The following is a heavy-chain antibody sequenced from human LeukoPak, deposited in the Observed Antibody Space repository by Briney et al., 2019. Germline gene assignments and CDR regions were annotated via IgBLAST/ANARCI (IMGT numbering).Heavy chain of an antibody. D-gene: IGHD6-6*01. V-gene: IGHV3-23*01. CDR2: INDSGAVT. CDR3: AKKLGSSPWDFFDY. Sequence: GGSLRLSCAASGFTFTSYAMSWVRQAPGKGLEWVSDINDSGAVTFYADSVKGRFTISRDNSKNTLYLQMNSLRAEDTAIYYCAKKLGSSPWDFFDYWGQGTLVTVSS. J-gene: IGHJ4*02. CDR1: GFTFTSYA.